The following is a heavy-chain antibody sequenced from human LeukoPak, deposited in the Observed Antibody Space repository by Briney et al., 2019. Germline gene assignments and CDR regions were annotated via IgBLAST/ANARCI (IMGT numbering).Heavy chain of an antibody. CDR1: GGSISSSSYY. D-gene: IGHD4-17*01. CDR3: ASRTAVHDYGDYGNWFDP. J-gene: IGHJ5*02. Sequence: SETLSLTCTVSGGSISSSSYYWGWIRQPPGKGLEWIGSIYYSGSTYYNPSLKSRVTISVDTSKNQFSLKLSSVTAADTAVYYCASRTAVHDYGDYGNWFDPWGQGTLVTVSS. V-gene: IGHV4-39*01. CDR2: IYYSGST.